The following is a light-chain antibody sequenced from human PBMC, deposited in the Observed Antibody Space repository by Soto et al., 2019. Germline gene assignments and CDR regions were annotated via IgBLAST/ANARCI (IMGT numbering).Light chain of an antibody. CDR1: QSVSSY. Sequence: EIVLTQSPATLSLSPGERATLSCSASQSVSSYLAWYQQKPGQAPRLLIYDASNRATGIPARFSGSGSGTAFTLPISSLEPEDFAVYYCQQRSNWPPGLTFGGGTKVEIK. CDR2: DAS. V-gene: IGKV3-11*01. J-gene: IGKJ4*01. CDR3: QQRSNWPPGLT.